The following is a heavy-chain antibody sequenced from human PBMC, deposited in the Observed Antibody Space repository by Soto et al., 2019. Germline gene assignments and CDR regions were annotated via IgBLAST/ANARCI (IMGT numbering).Heavy chain of an antibody. CDR2: INPNGGST. Sequence: ASVKVSCKASGYTFTNYYIHWVRQAPGQGLEWMAIINPNGGSTNYAQEFQGRVTMTRDTSTSTVYMELSSLRSEDTAVYYCALAVAGTVGYDYWGQGTLVTVSS. V-gene: IGHV1-46*01. CDR1: GYTFTNYY. D-gene: IGHD6-19*01. J-gene: IGHJ4*02. CDR3: ALAVAGTVGYDY.